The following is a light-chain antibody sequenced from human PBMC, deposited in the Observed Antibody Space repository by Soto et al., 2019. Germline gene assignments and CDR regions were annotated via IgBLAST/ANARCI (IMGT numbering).Light chain of an antibody. CDR3: HHYNNWPPWT. V-gene: IGKV3-15*01. J-gene: IGKJ1*01. Sequence: EIVMTQSPATLAVSPGDTATLSCRASQSLGDTLAWYQQKPGQAPRLLIFRASIRAKGFPAWFSASGSVTEFTPTISGLQSEDFAVYYCHHYNNWPPWTFGPGTNVVIK. CDR2: RAS. CDR1: QSLGDT.